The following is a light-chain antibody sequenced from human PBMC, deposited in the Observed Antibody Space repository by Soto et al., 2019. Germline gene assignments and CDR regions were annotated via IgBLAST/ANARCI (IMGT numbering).Light chain of an antibody. V-gene: IGKV1-33*01. CDR2: DAS. CDR1: QDISNY. Sequence: DIPMTQSPSSLSASVGDRVTITCQASQDISNYLNWYQQKPGKAPKLLIYDASNLETGVPSRFSGSGSGTDFTFTINSLQPEDFATYYCQQYDNLPITFGQGTRLEIK. J-gene: IGKJ5*01. CDR3: QQYDNLPIT.